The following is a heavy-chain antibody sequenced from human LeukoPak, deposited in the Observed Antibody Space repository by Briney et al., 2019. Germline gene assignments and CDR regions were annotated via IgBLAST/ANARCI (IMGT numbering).Heavy chain of an antibody. CDR1: GFTFSSYA. D-gene: IGHD3-3*01. Sequence: GGSLRLSCAASGFTFSSYAMSWVRQAPGKGLEWVSGISGSGGRTYYADSVEGRFTISRDNSKNTLYLQLKSLRAEDTAVYYCAKDRAPYYDFWSGSLGYWGQGTLVTVSS. CDR2: ISGSGGRT. V-gene: IGHV3-23*01. CDR3: AKDRAPYYDFWSGSLGY. J-gene: IGHJ4*02.